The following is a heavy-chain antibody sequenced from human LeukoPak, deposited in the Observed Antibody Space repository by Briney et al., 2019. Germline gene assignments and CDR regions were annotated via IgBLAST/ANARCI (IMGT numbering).Heavy chain of an antibody. CDR2: ISPSGDIT. Sequence: GGSPRLSCAASGFTFSNHGMNWVRQAPGKGLEWVSGISPSGDITYYADSVKGRFTISRDNSKNMVYLQVISLTAEDTAVYYCAKDDAWLRFGEWSQGTLVTVSA. V-gene: IGHV3-23*01. CDR3: AKDDAWLRFGE. J-gene: IGHJ4*02. CDR1: GFTFSNHG. D-gene: IGHD3-10*01.